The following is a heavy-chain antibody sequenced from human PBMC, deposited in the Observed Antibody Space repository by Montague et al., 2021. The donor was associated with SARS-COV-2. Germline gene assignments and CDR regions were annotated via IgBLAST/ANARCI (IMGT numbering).Heavy chain of an antibody. CDR1: GSTFSSYW. V-gene: IGHV3-7*01. CDR2: IKQDGSEK. CDR3: AREGLWLRRIDY. Sequence: SLRLSCAASGSTFSSYWMSWVRQAPGKGLEWVANIKQDGSEKYYVDSVKGRFTISRDNAKNSLYLQMNSLRAEDTAVYYCAREGLWLRRIDYWGQGTLVTVSS. J-gene: IGHJ4*02. D-gene: IGHD5-18*01.